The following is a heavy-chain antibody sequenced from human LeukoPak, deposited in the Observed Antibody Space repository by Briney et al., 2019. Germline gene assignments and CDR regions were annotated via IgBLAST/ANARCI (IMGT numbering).Heavy chain of an antibody. J-gene: IGHJ4*02. CDR3: ARRKTNWRSSGHTGGGY. V-gene: IGHV5-51*01. D-gene: IGHD6-19*01. CDR1: GYSFSNYW. CDR2: IYPDDSET. Sequence: PGESLKISCKGSGYSFSNYWIGWVRQMPGKGLEWMGIIYPDDSETRYSLSFRGQVTISADKSINTAYLQWRSLKASDTAMYYCARRKTNWRSSGHTGGGYWGRGTLVTVSS.